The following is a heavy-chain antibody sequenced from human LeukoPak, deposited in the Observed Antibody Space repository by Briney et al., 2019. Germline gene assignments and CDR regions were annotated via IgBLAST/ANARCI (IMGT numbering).Heavy chain of an antibody. D-gene: IGHD2-2*01. J-gene: IGHJ2*01. CDR3: ARGDPPVAIRFGVTYWYFDL. V-gene: IGHV4-59*01. CDR2: IYYSGDT. CDR1: GGSMTSYY. Sequence: SETLSLTCTVSGGSMTSYYWSWIRQPPGKGLEWIGYIYYSGDTNYNPSLKSRLSMSVDKSKNQFPLKLSSVTAADTAVYYCARGDPPVAIRFGVTYWYFDLWGRGTLVTVSS.